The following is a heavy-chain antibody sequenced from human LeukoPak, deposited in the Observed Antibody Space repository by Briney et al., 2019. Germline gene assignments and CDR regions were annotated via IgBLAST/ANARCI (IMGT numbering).Heavy chain of an antibody. CDR3: ASVNSSSWYPAYY. CDR2: ISSSSSYI. V-gene: IGHV3-21*01. J-gene: IGHJ4*02. Sequence: GGSLRLSCAASGFTFSSYSMNWVRQASGKGLEWVSSISSSSSYIYYADSVKGRFTISRDNAKNSLYLQMNSLRAEDTAVYYCASVNSSSWYPAYYWGQGTLVTVSS. CDR1: GFTFSSYS. D-gene: IGHD6-13*01.